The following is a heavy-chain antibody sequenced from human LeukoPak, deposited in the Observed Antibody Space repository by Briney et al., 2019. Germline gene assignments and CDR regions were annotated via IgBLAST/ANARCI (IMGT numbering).Heavy chain of an antibody. CDR2: ISSSGSTI. J-gene: IGHJ5*02. CDR1: GFTFSSYE. V-gene: IGHV3-48*03. D-gene: IGHD3-10*01. CDR3: AREDTYYYGSGSYYMGNWFDP. Sequence: GGSLRLSCAASGFTFSSYEMNWVRQAPGKGLEWVSYISSSGSTIYYADSVKGRFTISRDNAKNSLYLQMNSLRAEDTAVYYCAREDTYYYGSGSYYMGNWFDPWGQGTLVTVSS.